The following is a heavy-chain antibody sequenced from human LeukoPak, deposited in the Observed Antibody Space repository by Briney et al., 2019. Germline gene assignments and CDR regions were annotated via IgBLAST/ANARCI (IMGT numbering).Heavy chain of an antibody. D-gene: IGHD6-13*01. V-gene: IGHV3-23*01. Sequence: GGSLRLSCAASGFTFSSYAMSWVRQAPGKGLEWVSVISGGSTYYADSVKGRFTISRDNSKNTLYLQMSSLRAEDTAVYYCAKSESSSYYDAFDIWGQGTMVTVSS. J-gene: IGHJ3*02. CDR1: GFTFSSYA. CDR3: AKSESSSYYDAFDI. CDR2: ISGGST.